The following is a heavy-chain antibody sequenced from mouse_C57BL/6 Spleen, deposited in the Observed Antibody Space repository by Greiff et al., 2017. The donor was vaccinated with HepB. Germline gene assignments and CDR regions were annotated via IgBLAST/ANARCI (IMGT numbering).Heavy chain of an antibody. CDR2: INPNNGGT. J-gene: IGHJ3*01. CDR3: ALDYDYDGVFAY. D-gene: IGHD2-4*01. CDR1: GYTFTDYY. V-gene: IGHV1-26*01. Sequence: EVQLQQSGPELVKPGASVKISCKASGYTFTDYYMNWVKQSHGQSLEWIGDINPNNGGTSYNQKFKGKATVTVDKSSSTAYMELRSLTSEDSAVYYCALDYDYDGVFAYWGQGTLVTVSA.